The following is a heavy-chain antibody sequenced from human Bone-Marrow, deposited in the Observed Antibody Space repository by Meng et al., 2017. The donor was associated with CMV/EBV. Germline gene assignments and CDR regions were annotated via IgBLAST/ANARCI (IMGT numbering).Heavy chain of an antibody. V-gene: IGHV2-70*20. Sequence: SGPTLVKPTQTLTLTCTFSGFSLSTSGVCMSWVRQPPGKALEWLALIDWDGDEYYTTSLKTRLTISKDTSKNQVVLTMTNMDPVDTATYYCARMGTLPAPTSVYYYHYGMDVWGQGTTVTVSS. D-gene: IGHD2-2*01. CDR3: ARMGTLPAPTSVYYYHYGMDV. CDR2: IDWDGDE. J-gene: IGHJ6*02. CDR1: GFSLSTSGVC.